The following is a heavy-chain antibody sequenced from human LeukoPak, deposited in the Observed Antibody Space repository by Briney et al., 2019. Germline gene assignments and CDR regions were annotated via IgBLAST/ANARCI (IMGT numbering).Heavy chain of an antibody. D-gene: IGHD3-22*01. CDR2: IIPIFGIA. V-gene: IGHV1-69*04. Sequence: ASVKVSCKASGGTFSSYAISWVRQAPGQGHEWMGRIIPIFGIANYAQKFQGRVTITADKSTSTAYMELSSLRSEDTAVYYCARTPKDYYDSSGYYGWFDPWGQGTLVTVSS. J-gene: IGHJ5*02. CDR3: ARTPKDYYDSSGYYGWFDP. CDR1: GGTFSSYA.